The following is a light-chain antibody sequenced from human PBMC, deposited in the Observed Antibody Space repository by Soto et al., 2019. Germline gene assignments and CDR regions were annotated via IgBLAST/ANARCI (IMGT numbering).Light chain of an antibody. CDR3: SSRTTSNPYV. CDR2: EVR. Sequence: QSALTQPASVSGSPGQSITISCTGTSSDIGAYNSVSWYQQHPGKAPKLMIHEVRNRPSGVSNRFSASKSGNTASLTISGLQAEDEADYYCSSRTTSNPYVFGTGTKLTVL. J-gene: IGLJ1*01. V-gene: IGLV2-14*01. CDR1: SSDIGAYNS.